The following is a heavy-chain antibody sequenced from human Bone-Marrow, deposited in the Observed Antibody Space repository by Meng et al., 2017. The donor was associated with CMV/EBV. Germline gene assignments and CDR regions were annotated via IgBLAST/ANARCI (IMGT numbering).Heavy chain of an antibody. Sequence: GESLKISCVASGFTFTTYSMNWVRQAPGKGLEWVASIRSTSPYIFYADSVKRRFTISRDNAKNSLYLQMHSLRVEDTAVYYCARDAPTYYDFWSSPRYYYYGMDVWGQGTTVTVSS. J-gene: IGHJ6*02. D-gene: IGHD3-3*01. CDR3: ARDAPTYYDFWSSPRYYYYGMDV. CDR1: GFTFTTYS. CDR2: IRSTSPYI. V-gene: IGHV3-21*01.